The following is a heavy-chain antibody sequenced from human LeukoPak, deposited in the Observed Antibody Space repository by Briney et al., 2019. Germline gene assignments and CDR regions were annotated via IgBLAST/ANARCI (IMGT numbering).Heavy chain of an antibody. CDR2: ISSSGSTI. D-gene: IGHD1-1*01. CDR3: ARKGRNDGTGYYYYMDV. J-gene: IGHJ6*03. V-gene: IGHV3-11*01. Sequence: GGSLRLSCAASGFTFSDYYMTWIRQAPGKGLEWVSYISSSGSTIYYADSVKGRFTISRDNVKDSLYLQMNSLRAEDTAVYFCARKGRNDGTGYYYYMDVWGKGTTVTISS. CDR1: GFTFSDYY.